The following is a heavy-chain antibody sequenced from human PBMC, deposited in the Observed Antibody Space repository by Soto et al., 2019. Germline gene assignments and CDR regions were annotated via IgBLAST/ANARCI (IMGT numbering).Heavy chain of an antibody. CDR3: AKVGTDVVVVAATNFDY. CDR1: GFTFSSYA. J-gene: IGHJ4*02. Sequence: EVQLLESGGGLVQPGGSLRLSCAASGFTFSSYAMRWVRQAPGKGLEWVSAISGSGGSTYYADSVKGRFTISRDNSKNTLYLQMNSLRAEDTAVYYCAKVGTDVVVVAATNFDYWGQGTLVTVSS. CDR2: ISGSGGST. D-gene: IGHD2-15*01. V-gene: IGHV3-23*01.